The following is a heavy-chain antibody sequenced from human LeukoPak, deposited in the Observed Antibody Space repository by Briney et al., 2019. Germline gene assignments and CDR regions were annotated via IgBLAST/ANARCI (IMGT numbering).Heavy chain of an antibody. D-gene: IGHD1-26*01. V-gene: IGHV3-21*01. CDR1: GFTFNTYS. CDR2: IDSSGGYM. CDR3: ARDYSG. Sequence: GGSLRLSCEASGFTFNTYSMNWARQAPGKGLEWVSSIDSSGGYMFYADSVKGRFTISRDNAKNSLYLQMNSLRAEDTAVYYCARDYSGWGQGTLVTVSS. J-gene: IGHJ4*02.